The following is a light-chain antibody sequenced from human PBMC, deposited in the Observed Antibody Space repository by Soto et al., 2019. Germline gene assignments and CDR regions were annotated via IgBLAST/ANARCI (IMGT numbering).Light chain of an antibody. CDR3: QQRSNWPPSIT. CDR2: DAS. Sequence: EIVMTQSPATLSVSPGEGAALSCRASQGIGDTLAWHQQKPGQAPRLLIYDASNRATGITARFSGSGSGTDFTLTISSLEPEDFAVYYCQQRSNWPPSITCGQGTRLEIK. J-gene: IGKJ5*01. CDR1: QGIGDT. V-gene: IGKV3-11*01.